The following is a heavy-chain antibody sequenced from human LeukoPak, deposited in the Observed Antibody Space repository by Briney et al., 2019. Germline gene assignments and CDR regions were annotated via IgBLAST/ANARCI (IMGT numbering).Heavy chain of an antibody. CDR3: AKVTRYCSGGSCSLYGMDV. Sequence: GGSLRLSCAASGFTFSSYAVSWVRQAPGKGLEWVSAISGSGGSTYYADSVKGRFTISRDNSKNTLYLQMNSLRAEDTAVYYCAKVTRYCSGGSCSLYGMDVWGQGTTVTVSS. CDR2: ISGSGGST. J-gene: IGHJ6*02. D-gene: IGHD2-15*01. CDR1: GFTFSSYA. V-gene: IGHV3-23*01.